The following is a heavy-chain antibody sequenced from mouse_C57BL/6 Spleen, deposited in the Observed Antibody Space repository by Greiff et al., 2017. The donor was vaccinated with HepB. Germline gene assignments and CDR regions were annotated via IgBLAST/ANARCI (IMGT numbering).Heavy chain of an antibody. D-gene: IGHD1-1*01. J-gene: IGHJ2*01. CDR3: ARTYYGSSYFDY. V-gene: IGHV1-76*01. CDR1: GYTFTDYY. Sequence: VQLQQSGAELVRPGASVKLSCKASGYTFTDYYINWVKQRPGQGLEWIARIYPGSGNPYYNEKFKGKATLTAEKSSSTAYMQLSSLTSEDSAVYFCARTYYGSSYFDYWGQGTTLTVSS. CDR2: IYPGSGNP.